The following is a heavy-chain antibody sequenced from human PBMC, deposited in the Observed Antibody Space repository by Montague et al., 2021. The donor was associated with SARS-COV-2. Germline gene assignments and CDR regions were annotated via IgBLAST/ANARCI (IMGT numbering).Heavy chain of an antibody. CDR3: AKELVPWTGSPYYYYYGMDV. D-gene: IGHD3/OR15-3a*01. V-gene: IGHV3-30*18. CDR1: GFTFSSYG. J-gene: IGHJ6*02. CDR2: ISYDGSNK. Sequence: SLRLSCAASGFTFSSYGMHWARQAPGKGLEWVAVISYDGSNKYYADSVKGRFTISRDNSKNTLYLQMNSLRAEDTAVYYCAKELVPWTGSPYYYYYGMDVWGQGTTVTVSS.